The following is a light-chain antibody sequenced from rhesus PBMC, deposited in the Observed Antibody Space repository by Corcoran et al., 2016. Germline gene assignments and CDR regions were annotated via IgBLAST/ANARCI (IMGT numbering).Light chain of an antibody. J-gene: IGKJ2*01. CDR3: QQYNSRPYN. CDR2: AAS. Sequence: DIQMTQSPSSLSASLGDTVTITCRASQSISSWLAWYQQKPGKVPNLLIFAASTLQSGVPSRFSGSGSGTNFTLTISSLQSEDSAAYFCQQYNSRPYNFGQGTKVEIK. V-gene: IGKV1S25*01. CDR1: QSISSW.